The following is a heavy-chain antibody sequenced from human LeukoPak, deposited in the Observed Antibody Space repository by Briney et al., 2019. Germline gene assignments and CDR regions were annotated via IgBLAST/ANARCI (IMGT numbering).Heavy chain of an antibody. V-gene: IGHV3-15*01. CDR2: IKSKTDGGTR. Sequence: PGGSLRLSCAASGFSFSSYWMSWVRQAPGKGLEWVGRIKSKTDGGTRDYAAPVKGRFIISRYDSKNTLYLQMNSLKTEDTAVYYCTTDYVWGSYEVYWGQGTLVTVSS. CDR1: GFSFSSYW. D-gene: IGHD3-16*01. CDR3: TTDYVWGSYEVY. J-gene: IGHJ4*02.